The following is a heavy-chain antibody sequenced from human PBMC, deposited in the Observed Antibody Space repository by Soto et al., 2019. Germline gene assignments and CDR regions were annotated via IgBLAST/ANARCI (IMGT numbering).Heavy chain of an antibody. Sequence: PGGSLRLSCAVSGLTFSDAAIHWVRQAPGKGLEWVVVISYDGSNKYYAGSVKGRFTISRDNSKNTLYLQMNSLRAEDTAVYYCAKDPPTTVTLVSWFDPWGQGTLVTVSS. CDR1: GLTFSDAA. CDR3: AKDPPTTVTLVSWFDP. D-gene: IGHD4-4*01. CDR2: ISYDGSNK. J-gene: IGHJ5*02. V-gene: IGHV3-30*04.